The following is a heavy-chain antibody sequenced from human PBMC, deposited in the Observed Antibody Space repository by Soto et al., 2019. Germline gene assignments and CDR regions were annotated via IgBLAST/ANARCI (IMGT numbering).Heavy chain of an antibody. V-gene: IGHV1-2*02. D-gene: IGHD2-2*01. Sequence: QVQLVQSGAEVKTPGASVRVSCKASGYTFTGYYIHWVREAPGQGLEWMGWINPQTGGTSYAQKFQGRVTLSRDTSINTAYLELSRLRFDDAAVYFCARERYQVISDGMDVWGQGTTVTVPS. CDR1: GYTFTGYY. CDR2: INPQTGGT. J-gene: IGHJ6*02. CDR3: ARERYQVISDGMDV.